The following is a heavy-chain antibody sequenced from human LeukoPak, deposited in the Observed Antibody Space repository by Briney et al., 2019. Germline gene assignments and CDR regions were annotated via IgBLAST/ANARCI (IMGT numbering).Heavy chain of an antibody. V-gene: IGHV1-2*02. CDR2: INPNSGGT. Sequence: GASVKVSCKASGYTFTGYYMHWVRQAPGQGLEWMGWINPNSGGTNYAQKFQGRVTMTRDTSISTAYMELSRLRSDDTAVYYCARDMITFGGVIVIQWGQGTLVTASS. J-gene: IGHJ4*02. D-gene: IGHD3-16*02. CDR3: ARDMITFGGVIVIQ. CDR1: GYTFTGYY.